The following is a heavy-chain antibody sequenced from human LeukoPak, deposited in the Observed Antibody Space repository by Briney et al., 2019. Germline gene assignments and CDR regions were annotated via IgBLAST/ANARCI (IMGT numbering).Heavy chain of an antibody. D-gene: IGHD3-16*01. CDR1: GFTFSSYA. Sequence: GGSLRLSCAASGFTFSSYAMHWVRQAPGKGLEWVAVISYDGSNKYYADSVKGRFTISRDNSKNTLYLQMNSLRAEDTAVYYCANPALSDYWGQGTLVTVSS. CDR2: ISYDGSNK. J-gene: IGHJ4*02. CDR3: ANPALSDY. V-gene: IGHV3-30-3*01.